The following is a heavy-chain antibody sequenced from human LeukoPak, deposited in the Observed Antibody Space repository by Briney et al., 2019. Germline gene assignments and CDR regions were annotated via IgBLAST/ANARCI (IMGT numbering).Heavy chain of an antibody. CDR2: IYYSGST. CDR3: ARGLYSSSPSIYYYYMDV. Sequence: SETLSLTCTVSGGSTSSYYWSWIRQPPGKGLEWIGYIYYSGSTNYNPSLKSRVTISVDTSKNQFSLKLSSVTAADTAVYYCARGLYSSSPSIYYYYMDVWGKGTTVTVSS. D-gene: IGHD6-6*01. J-gene: IGHJ6*03. CDR1: GGSTSSYY. V-gene: IGHV4-59*01.